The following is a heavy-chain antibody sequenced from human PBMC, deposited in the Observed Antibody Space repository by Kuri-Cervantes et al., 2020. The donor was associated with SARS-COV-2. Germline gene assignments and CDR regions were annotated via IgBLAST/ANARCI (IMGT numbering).Heavy chain of an antibody. CDR2: IKQDGSEK. J-gene: IGHJ6*02. Sequence: SCAASGFTFSSYWMSWVRQAPGKGLEWVANIKQDGSEKYYVDSVKGRFTISRDNSKNTLYLQMNSLRAEDTAVYYCARDYMVRGVIPLDVWGQGTSVTVSS. V-gene: IGHV3-7*01. CDR3: ARDYMVRGVIPLDV. CDR1: GFTFSSYW. D-gene: IGHD3-10*01.